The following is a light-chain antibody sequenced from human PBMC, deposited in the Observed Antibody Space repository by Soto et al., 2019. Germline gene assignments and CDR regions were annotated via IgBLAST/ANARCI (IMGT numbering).Light chain of an antibody. CDR1: SGHSSYA. J-gene: IGLJ2*01. Sequence: QSVLTQSPSASASLGASVKLTCTLSSGHSSYAIAWHQQQPEKGPRYLMKLNSDGSHSKGDGIPDRFSGSSSGAERYLTIPGRQSEDEADYYCQTWGTGIRVFGGGTKLTVL. CDR2: LNSDGSH. V-gene: IGLV4-69*01. CDR3: QTWGTGIRV.